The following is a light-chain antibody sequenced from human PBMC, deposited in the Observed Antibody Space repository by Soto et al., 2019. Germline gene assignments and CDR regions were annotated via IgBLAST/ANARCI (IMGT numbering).Light chain of an antibody. CDR3: QAWDSSTPVL. J-gene: IGLJ2*01. CDR1: KLGDKY. CDR2: QDT. V-gene: IGLV3-1*01. Sequence: SYELTQPPSVSVSPGQTASITCSGDKLGDKYACWYQQKPGQSPVLVIYQDTKRPSGIPERFSGSKSGNTATLTISGTQAIDEADYYCQAWDSSTPVLFGGGTKLTVL.